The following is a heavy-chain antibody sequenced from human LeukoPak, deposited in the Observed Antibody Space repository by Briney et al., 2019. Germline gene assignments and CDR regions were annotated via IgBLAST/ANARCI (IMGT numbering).Heavy chain of an antibody. J-gene: IGHJ4*02. CDR2: INMYTANP. D-gene: IGHD3-16*01. CDR3: ARHDNDDDFDY. V-gene: IGHV7-4-1*02. CDR1: GYTFTRYA. Sequence: ASVKVSCKASGYTFTRYAINWLRQAPGQGLEWMGWINMYTANPAYAQGFTERFVFSLDTSVTTAYPQISNLKTEDTAVYYCARHDNDDDFDYWGQGTLVTVSS.